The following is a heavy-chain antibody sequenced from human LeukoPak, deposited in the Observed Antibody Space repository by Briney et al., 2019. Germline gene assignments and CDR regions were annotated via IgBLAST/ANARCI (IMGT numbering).Heavy chain of an antibody. CDR1: GFTFSSYG. CDR3: ARLQRYVSDYYYGMDV. D-gene: IGHD5-24*01. J-gene: IGHJ6*02. V-gene: IGHV3-33*01. Sequence: PGGSLRLSCAASGFTFSSYGMHWVRQAPGKGLEWVAVIWYDGSNKYYADSVKGRFTISRDNSKNTLYLQMNSLRAEDTAVYYCARLQRYVSDYYYGMDVWGQGTTVTVSS. CDR2: IWYDGSNK.